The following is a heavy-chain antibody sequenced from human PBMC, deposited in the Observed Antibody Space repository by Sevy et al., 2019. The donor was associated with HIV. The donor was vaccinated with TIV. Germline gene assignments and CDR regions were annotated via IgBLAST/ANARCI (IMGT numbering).Heavy chain of an antibody. CDR2: ISKSGSTT. Sequence: GGSLRLSCAASGFTFSHHNMNWVRQAPGKGLEWISYISKSGSTTYFADSVRGRFTISRDNAKNSLFLEMHSLTDEDTAVYYRAREENRELGTIPLDSWGRGIQVTVSS. D-gene: IGHD7-27*01. CDR3: AREENRELGTIPLDS. J-gene: IGHJ4*02. CDR1: GFTFSHHN. V-gene: IGHV3-48*02.